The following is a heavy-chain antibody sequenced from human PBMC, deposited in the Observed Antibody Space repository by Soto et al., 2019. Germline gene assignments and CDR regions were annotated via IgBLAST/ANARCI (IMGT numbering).Heavy chain of an antibody. CDR3: AKSGLEIRYGLVPLPVDY. CDR1: GFTFSSYG. D-gene: IGHD2-2*01. V-gene: IGHV3-30*18. J-gene: IGHJ4*02. CDR2: ISYDGSNK. Sequence: QVQLVESGGGVVQPGRSLRLSCAASGFTFSSYGMHWDRQAPGKGLEWVAVISYDGSNKYYADSVKGRFTISRDNSKNTLYLQMNSLRAEDTAVYYCAKSGLEIRYGLVPLPVDYWGQGTLVTVSS.